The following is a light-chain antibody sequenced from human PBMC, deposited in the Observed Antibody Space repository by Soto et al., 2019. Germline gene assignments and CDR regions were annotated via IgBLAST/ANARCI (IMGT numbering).Light chain of an antibody. CDR2: KAS. J-gene: IGKJ2*01. V-gene: IGKV1-5*03. Sequence: DIQMTQSPSTLSASVGDRVTITCRASQIISSWLAWYQQKPGKAPKLQISKASSLQSGVPSRFSGSGSGTEFTLTISSLQPDDFATYYCQQYNSYPYTFGLGTKLEIK. CDR1: QIISSW. CDR3: QQYNSYPYT.